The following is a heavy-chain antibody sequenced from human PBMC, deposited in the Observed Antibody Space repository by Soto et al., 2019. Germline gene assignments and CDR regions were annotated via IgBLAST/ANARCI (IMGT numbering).Heavy chain of an antibody. CDR2: ISSSSSTI. CDR1: GFTFSSYS. CDR3: ARGSYCSGGSCPYWYFDL. V-gene: IGHV3-48*01. Sequence: PGGSLRLSCAASGFTFSSYSMNWVRQAPGKGLEWVSYISSSSSTIYYADSVKGRFTISRDNAKNSLYLQMNSLRAEDTAVYYCARGSYCSGGSCPYWYFDLWGRGTLVTVSS. D-gene: IGHD2-15*01. J-gene: IGHJ2*01.